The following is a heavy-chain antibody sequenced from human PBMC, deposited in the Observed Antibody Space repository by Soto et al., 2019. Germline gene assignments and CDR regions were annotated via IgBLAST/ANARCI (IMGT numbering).Heavy chain of an antibody. Sequence: GSLRLSCAASGFTFSSYWMSWVRQAPGKGLEWVANIKQDGSEKYYVDSVKGRFTISRDNAKNSLYLQMNSLRAEDTAVYYCARDHYDFWTGYYWFDPWGQGTLVTVSS. CDR2: IKQDGSEK. CDR3: ARDHYDFWTGYYWFDP. J-gene: IGHJ5*02. V-gene: IGHV3-7*01. D-gene: IGHD3-3*01. CDR1: GFTFSSYW.